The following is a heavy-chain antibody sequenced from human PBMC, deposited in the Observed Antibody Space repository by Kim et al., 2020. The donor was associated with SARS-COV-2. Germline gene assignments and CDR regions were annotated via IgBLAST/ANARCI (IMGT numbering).Heavy chain of an antibody. D-gene: IGHD2-15*01. CDR1: GFTFSSYG. J-gene: IGHJ4*02. CDR2: ITGSSSKT. Sequence: GGSLRLSCAASGFTFSSYGMSWVRQAPGKGLERVSGITGSSSKTYYADAVKGRFTISRDNSNNTLYLQMNGLRDEDPAIYYCVKGVASGGSYFDSWGQGILVAVPS. V-gene: IGHV3-23*01. CDR3: VKGVASGGSYFDS.